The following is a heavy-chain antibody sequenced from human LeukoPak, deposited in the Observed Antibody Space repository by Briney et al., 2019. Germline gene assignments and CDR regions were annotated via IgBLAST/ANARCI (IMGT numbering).Heavy chain of an antibody. J-gene: IGHJ4*02. CDR1: GFTFSNYW. V-gene: IGHV3-74*01. CDR3: ARGFHRYYYDSGAYSVY. D-gene: IGHD3-22*01. Sequence: GGSLRLSCAASGFTFSNYWMHWVRQAPGKGLVWVSRINSDARSTSYADSVKGRFTISRDNAKNTLYLQMNSLRAEDTAVYYCARGFHRYYYDSGAYSVYWGQGTLVTVSS. CDR2: INSDARST.